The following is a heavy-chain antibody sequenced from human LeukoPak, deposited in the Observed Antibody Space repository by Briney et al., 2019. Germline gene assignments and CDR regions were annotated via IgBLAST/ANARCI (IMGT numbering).Heavy chain of an antibody. V-gene: IGHV3-15*01. CDR3: TARALGTWFSPADFDY. CDR2: TKSKTDGGTT. D-gene: IGHD3-10*01. CDR1: GFTFDNAW. Sequence: GGSLRLSCAASGFTFDNAWMSWVRQAPGKGLEWVGRTKSKTDGGTTDYAAPVKGRFTISRDASKDTLYLQMDSLKTEDTAVYYCTARALGTWFSPADFDYWGQGTLVTVSP. J-gene: IGHJ4*02.